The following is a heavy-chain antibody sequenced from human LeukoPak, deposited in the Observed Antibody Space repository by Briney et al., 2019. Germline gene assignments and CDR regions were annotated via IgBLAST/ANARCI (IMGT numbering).Heavy chain of an antibody. V-gene: IGHV3-23*01. CDR1: GFTFSSYA. D-gene: IGHD6-19*01. CDR2: INGSGGST. CDR3: ARDRGSGWPFDY. J-gene: IGHJ4*02. Sequence: QAGGSLRLSCAASGFTFSSYAMSWVRQVPGKGLEWVSDINGSGGSTYYADSVKGRFTISRDNSKNTLYLQMNSLRAEDTAVYYCARDRGSGWPFDYWGQGTLVTVSS.